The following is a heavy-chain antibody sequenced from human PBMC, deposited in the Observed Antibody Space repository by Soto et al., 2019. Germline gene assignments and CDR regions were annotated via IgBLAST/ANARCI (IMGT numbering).Heavy chain of an antibody. J-gene: IGHJ4*02. CDR1: GFTFSSYA. V-gene: IGHV3-23*01. D-gene: IGHD3-22*01. CDR3: AKDLQDIHYDSSGYIDY. CDR2: ISGSGGST. Sequence: QPGGSLRLSCAASGFTFSSYAMSWVRQAPGKGLEWVSAISGSGGSTYYADSVKGRFTISRDNSKNTLYLQMNSLRAEDTAVYYCAKDLQDIHYDSSGYIDYWGQGTLVTVSS.